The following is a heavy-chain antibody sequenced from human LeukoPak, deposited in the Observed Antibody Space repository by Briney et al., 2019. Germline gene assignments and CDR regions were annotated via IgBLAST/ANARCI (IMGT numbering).Heavy chain of an antibody. Sequence: GGSLRLSCAASGLTFSSYGMHWVRQAPGKGLEWVAVIWYDGSNKYYADSVKGRFTISRDNSKNTLYLQMNSLRAEDTAVYYCARDPDTAMVLFDYWGQGTLVTVSS. V-gene: IGHV3-33*01. J-gene: IGHJ4*02. CDR1: GLTFSSYG. CDR2: IWYDGSNK. CDR3: ARDPDTAMVLFDY. D-gene: IGHD5-18*01.